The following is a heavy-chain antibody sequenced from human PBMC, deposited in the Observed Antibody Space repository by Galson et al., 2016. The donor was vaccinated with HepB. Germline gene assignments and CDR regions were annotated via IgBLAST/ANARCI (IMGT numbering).Heavy chain of an antibody. CDR1: GFTVSGNY. Sequence: SLRLSCAASGFTVSGNYLTWVRQAPGRAPECVSIIYSGGGTYYADSVKGRFTISRASSKNTMYLQMNSLRVEDTAVYYCARAQWGQSCSSTSCVTGGLDHWGPGTLVTVSS. J-gene: IGHJ4*02. CDR2: IYSGGGT. CDR3: ARAQWGQSCSSTSCVTGGLDH. V-gene: IGHV3-53*01. D-gene: IGHD2-2*01.